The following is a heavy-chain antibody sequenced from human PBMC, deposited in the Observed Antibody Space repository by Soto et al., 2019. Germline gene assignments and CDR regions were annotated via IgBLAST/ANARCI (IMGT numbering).Heavy chain of an antibody. J-gene: IGHJ6*02. Sequence: ASVTVSCKASGYTFTIYGINWVRQAPGQGLEWMGWTSPDNGNTNYAQKLQGRVTMTTDTSTSTAYMELRSLRSDDTAVYYCARALGYSGYAGMDVWGQGTTVTVSS. CDR2: TSPDNGNT. CDR3: ARALGYSGYAGMDV. D-gene: IGHD5-12*01. CDR1: GYTFTIYG. V-gene: IGHV1-18*01.